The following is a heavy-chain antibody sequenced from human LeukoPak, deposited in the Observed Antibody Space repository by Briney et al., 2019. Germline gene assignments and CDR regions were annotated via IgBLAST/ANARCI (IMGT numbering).Heavy chain of an antibody. J-gene: IGHJ4*02. CDR3: ARDPNWNDVQ. D-gene: IGHD1-1*01. Sequence: NTSETLSLTCTVSGGSISSYYWSWIRQPPGKGLEWIGYMYYSGSTNYNPSLKSRVTMSVDTSKNQFSLKLSSVTAADTAVYYCARDPNWNDVQWGQGTLVTVSS. CDR1: GGSISSYY. CDR2: MYYSGST. V-gene: IGHV4-59*12.